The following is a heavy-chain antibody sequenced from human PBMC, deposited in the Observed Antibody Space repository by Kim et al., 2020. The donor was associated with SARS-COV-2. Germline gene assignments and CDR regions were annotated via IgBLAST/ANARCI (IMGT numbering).Heavy chain of an antibody. D-gene: IGHD5-18*01. Sequence: KSRVTISVDTSKNQFSLKLSSVTAADTAVYYCARAKRGYSYGPGNWFDPWGQGTLVTVSS. CDR3: ARAKRGYSYGPGNWFDP. J-gene: IGHJ5*02. V-gene: IGHV4-34*01.